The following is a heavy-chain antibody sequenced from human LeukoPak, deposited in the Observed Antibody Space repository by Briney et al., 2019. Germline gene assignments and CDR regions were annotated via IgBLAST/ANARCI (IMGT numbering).Heavy chain of an antibody. J-gene: IGHJ4*02. V-gene: IGHV3-43*02. CDR1: GLPIADFA. Sequence: GGSLRLSCVASGLPIADFAMHWVRQAPGKGLEWVSLISCDGVSTFYADSVKGRFSISRDNSKNSLSLEMNSLRTEDTAMYYCARESGKFDYWGQGTLVAVSS. CDR2: ISCDGVST. CDR3: ARESGKFDY.